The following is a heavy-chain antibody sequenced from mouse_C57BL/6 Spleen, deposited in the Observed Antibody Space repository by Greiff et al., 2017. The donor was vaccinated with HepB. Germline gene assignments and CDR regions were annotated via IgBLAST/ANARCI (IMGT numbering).Heavy chain of an antibody. V-gene: IGHV1-62-2*01. CDR2: FYPGSGSI. CDR3: AGHEGGVITTVKGYFYV. Sequence: QVQLQQSGAELVKPGASVKLSCKASGYTFTEYTIHWVKQRSGQGLEWIGWFYPGSGSIKYNEKFKDKATLTADKSSSTVYMELSRLTSEDSAVYVCAGHEGGVITTVKGYFYVWGTGTTVTVSS. J-gene: IGHJ1*03. D-gene: IGHD1-1*01. CDR1: GYTFTEYT.